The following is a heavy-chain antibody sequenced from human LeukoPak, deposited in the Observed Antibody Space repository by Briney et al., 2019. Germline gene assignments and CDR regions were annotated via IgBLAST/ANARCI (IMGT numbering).Heavy chain of an antibody. CDR3: SEGYFEPFDH. V-gene: IGHV4-59*02. CDR1: GASVSSSH. D-gene: IGHD2/OR15-2a*01. J-gene: IGHJ4*02. CDR2: LSYTGKT. Sequence: SDTLSLTCVVSGASVSSSHWNWIRHLPGKGLEWIGCLSYTGKTDYNPSLTSRVTISLDTSKNQVSLKLRSVTAADTAVYYCSEGYFEPFDHWGQGTLVTVSS.